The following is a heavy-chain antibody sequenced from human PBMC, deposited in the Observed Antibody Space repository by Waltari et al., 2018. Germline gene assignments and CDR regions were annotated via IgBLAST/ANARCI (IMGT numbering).Heavy chain of an antibody. D-gene: IGHD6-6*01. J-gene: IGHJ3*02. CDR2: INHSGST. V-gene: IGHV4-34*01. CDR1: GGSFSGYY. CDR3: ARVGDSSSSRAFDI. Sequence: QVQLQQWGAGLLKPSETLSLTCAVYGGSFSGYYWSWIRQPPGKGLEWIGEINHSGSTNYNPSLKSRVTISVDTSKNQFSLKLSSVTAADTAVYYCARVGDSSSSRAFDIWGQGTMVTVSS.